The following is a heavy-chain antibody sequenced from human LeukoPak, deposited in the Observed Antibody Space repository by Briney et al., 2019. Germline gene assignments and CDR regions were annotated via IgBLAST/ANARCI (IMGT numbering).Heavy chain of an antibody. CDR2: INPSSGGT. CDR3: ARLSTLTMFHDY. D-gene: IGHD3-10*02. J-gene: IGHJ4*02. CDR1: GYTFTGYY. V-gene: IGHV1-2*02. Sequence: ASVKVSCKASGYTFTGYYMHWVRQAPGQGLEWMGWINPSSGGTNYAQNLQGRVTMTTDTSTSTAYMELRSLRSDDTAVYYCARLSTLTMFHDYWGQGTLVTVSS.